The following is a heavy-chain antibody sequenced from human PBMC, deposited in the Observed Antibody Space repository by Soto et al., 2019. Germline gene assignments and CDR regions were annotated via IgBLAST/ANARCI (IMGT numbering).Heavy chain of an antibody. CDR2: ISSSSSNI. CDR1: GFTFSSYG. J-gene: IGHJ4*02. CDR3: ASHTPEAYYDFWSGYPDPFDY. D-gene: IGHD3-3*01. V-gene: IGHV3-21*01. Sequence: GGSLRLSCAASGFTFSSYGMHWVRQAPGKGLEWVSSISSSSSNIYYADSVKGRFTISRDNAKNSLYLQMNSLRAEDTAVYYCASHTPEAYYDFWSGYPDPFDYWGQGTLVTVSS.